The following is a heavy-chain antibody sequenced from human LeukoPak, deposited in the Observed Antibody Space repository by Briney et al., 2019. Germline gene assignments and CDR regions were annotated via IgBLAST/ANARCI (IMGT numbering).Heavy chain of an antibody. CDR3: ARGDAFYGDH. J-gene: IGHJ4*02. CDR2: IHPEGNEK. V-gene: IGHV3-7*04. Sequence: GGSLRLSCAVSGFSFTNFWMSWVRQAPGKGLEWVANIHPEGNEKYHVESVKGRFTISRDNTKNLLFLQMNGLRVEDTAVYCCARGDAFYGDHWGQGTLVTVSS. D-gene: IGHD3-16*01. CDR1: GFSFTNFW.